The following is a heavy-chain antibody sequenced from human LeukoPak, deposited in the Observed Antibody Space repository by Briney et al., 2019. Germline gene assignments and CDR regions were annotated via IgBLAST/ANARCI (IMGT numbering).Heavy chain of an antibody. D-gene: IGHD4-17*01. Sequence: GGSLRLSCEASGFTFSAYNMHWVRQAPGKGLEWVSYISSSGSTIYYADSVKGRFTISRDNAKNSLYLQMNSLRAEDTAVYYCARDPVTTAASFDYWGQGTLVTVSS. J-gene: IGHJ4*02. CDR2: ISSSGSTI. CDR3: ARDPVTTAASFDY. CDR1: GFTFSAYN. V-gene: IGHV3-48*04.